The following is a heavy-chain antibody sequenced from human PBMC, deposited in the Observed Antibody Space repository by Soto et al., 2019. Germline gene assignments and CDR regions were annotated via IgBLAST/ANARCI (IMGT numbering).Heavy chain of an antibody. D-gene: IGHD2-2*01. CDR3: ARGGYCSSTSCFQYFDY. CDR1: GYTFTSYG. Sequence: SVKVSCKASGYTFTSYGISWVRQAPGQGLEWMGWIIPIGIANYAQKFQGRVTITADKSTSTAYMELSSLRSEDTAVYYCARGGYCSSTSCFQYFDYWGQGTQVTVSS. CDR2: IIPIGIA. J-gene: IGHJ4*02. V-gene: IGHV1-69*10.